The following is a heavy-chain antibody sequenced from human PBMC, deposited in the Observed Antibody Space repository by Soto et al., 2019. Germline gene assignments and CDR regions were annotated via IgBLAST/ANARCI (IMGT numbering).Heavy chain of an antibody. V-gene: IGHV3-23*01. CDR2: IGESGTPT. Sequence: GSLRLSCAASVFTFSCYAMKWVRQAPGKGLEWVSLIGESGTPTYYADSVKGRFTISRDNSGNTLFLEMYSLRAEDTAVYYCARYIPGVRYYGMDVWGQGTTVTVSS. J-gene: IGHJ6*02. D-gene: IGHD2-2*01. CDR3: ARYIPGVRYYGMDV. CDR1: VFTFSCYA.